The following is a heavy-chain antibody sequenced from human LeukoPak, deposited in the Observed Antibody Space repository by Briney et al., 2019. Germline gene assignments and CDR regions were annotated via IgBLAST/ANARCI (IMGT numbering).Heavy chain of an antibody. D-gene: IGHD3-16*01. CDR2: VNDRGST. Sequence: SETLSLTCAVYGGSFSGHYWTWIRQPPGKGLQWIGEVNDRGSTNYNPTLKSRLTISEDKSKKQFSLRLPSVTAADTAVYYCARGVVSGRFGDYYYYMDVWGKGTTVTVSS. CDR1: GGSFSGHY. J-gene: IGHJ6*03. V-gene: IGHV4-34*01. CDR3: ARGVVSGRFGDYYYYMDV.